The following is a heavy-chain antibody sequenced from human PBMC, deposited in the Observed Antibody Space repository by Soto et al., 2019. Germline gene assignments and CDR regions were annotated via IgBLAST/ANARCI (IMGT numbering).Heavy chain of an antibody. Sequence: SETLSLTCTFSGFSISSGDYYLSWIRQPPGKGLEWIGYIYYSGSTYYNPSLKSRVTISVGTSKNQFSLKLSSVTAADTAVYYCARGTRYYDILTGYFQGLPYFDYWGQGTLVTVSS. J-gene: IGHJ4*02. CDR3: ARGTRYYDILTGYFQGLPYFDY. V-gene: IGHV4-30-4*01. CDR2: IYYSGST. D-gene: IGHD3-9*01. CDR1: GFSISSGDYY.